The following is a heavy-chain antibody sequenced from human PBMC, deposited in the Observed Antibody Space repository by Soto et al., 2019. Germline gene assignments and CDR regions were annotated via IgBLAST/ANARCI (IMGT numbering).Heavy chain of an antibody. D-gene: IGHD3-22*01. CDR3: ETKRGYYYDSSGYYNKNWFEA. CDR1: VGSFSGYY. Sequence: PSETLSLTCAFYVGSFSGYYWSCIRHPPGKWLEWIGEINHSGSTSYNPSLKSRVTISVDTSKNQFSLKLSSVTAADTAVYYCETKRGYYYDSSGYYNKNWFEALGEGTPVKVSS. V-gene: IGHV4-34*01. J-gene: IGHJ5*02. CDR2: INHSGST.